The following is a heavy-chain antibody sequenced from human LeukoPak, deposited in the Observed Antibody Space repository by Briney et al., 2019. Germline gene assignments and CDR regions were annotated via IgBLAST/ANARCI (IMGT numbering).Heavy chain of an antibody. Sequence: GGSLRLSCAASGFTFSNYAMSWVRQAPGKGLEWVSIIYSGGNTYYADSVKGRFTISRDNSKNTLFFQMNSLGADDTAVYYCARRVAGSYSDWGQGTLVTVSS. V-gene: IGHV3-53*01. CDR3: ARRVAGSYSD. CDR2: IYSGGNT. D-gene: IGHD1-26*01. CDR1: GFTFSNYA. J-gene: IGHJ4*02.